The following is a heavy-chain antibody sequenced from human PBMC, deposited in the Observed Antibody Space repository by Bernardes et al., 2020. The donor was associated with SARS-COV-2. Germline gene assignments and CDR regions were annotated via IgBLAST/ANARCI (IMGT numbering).Heavy chain of an antibody. Sequence: GGSLRLSCAASGFTFRDYTMHWVRQAPGKGLEWVAVIWHDGSREYYVDSVKGRFAISRDNSKNTLYLQMNSLRAEDTAVYYCAKDYSVIGQAVYYYGLDVWGQGTTVTVSS. D-gene: IGHD4-4*01. CDR3: AKDYSVIGQAVYYYGLDV. CDR2: IWHDGSRE. J-gene: IGHJ6*02. V-gene: IGHV3-33*06. CDR1: GFTFRDYT.